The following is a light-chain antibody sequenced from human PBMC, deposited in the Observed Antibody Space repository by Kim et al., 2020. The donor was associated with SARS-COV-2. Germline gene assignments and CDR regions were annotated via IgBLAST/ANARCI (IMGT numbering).Light chain of an antibody. CDR1: SNIVGNQG. J-gene: IGLJ2*01. CDR3: SALDSSLSAVV. V-gene: IGLV10-54*02. Sequence: LTQPPSVSKGLRQTATLTCTGNSNIVGNQGAAWLQQHQSHPPKLLSYRNNNRPSGISERFSASRSGNTASLTITGLQPEDEADYYCSALDSSLSAVVFGGGTKVTVL. CDR2: RNN.